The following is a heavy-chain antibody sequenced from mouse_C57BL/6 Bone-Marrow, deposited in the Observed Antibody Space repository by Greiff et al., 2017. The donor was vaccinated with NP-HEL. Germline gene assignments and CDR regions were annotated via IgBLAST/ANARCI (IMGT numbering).Heavy chain of an antibody. CDR3: ESVITTAREGVAY. Sequence: QVQLQQPGAELVKPGASVKLSCKASGYTFTSYWMQWVKQRPGQGLEWIGEIDPSDSYTNYNQKFKGKATLTVDTSSSTAYMQLSSLTSEDSAVYYCESVITTAREGVAYWGQGTLVTVSA. V-gene: IGHV1-50*01. J-gene: IGHJ3*01. CDR2: IDPSDSYT. D-gene: IGHD1-2*01. CDR1: GYTFTSYW.